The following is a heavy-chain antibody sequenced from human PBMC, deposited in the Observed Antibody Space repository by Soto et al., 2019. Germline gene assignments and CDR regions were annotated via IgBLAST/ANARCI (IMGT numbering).Heavy chain of an antibody. CDR2: IIPILGIA. CDR3: ASTNNEILTGLEYFQH. CDR1: GGTFSSYT. Sequence: QVQLVQSGAEVKKPGSSVKVSCKASGGTFSSYTISWVRQAPGQGLEWMGRIIPILGIANYAQKFQGRVTITADKSTSTAYMELSSLRSEDTAVYYCASTNNEILTGLEYFQHWGQGTLVTVSS. D-gene: IGHD3-9*01. V-gene: IGHV1-69*02. J-gene: IGHJ1*01.